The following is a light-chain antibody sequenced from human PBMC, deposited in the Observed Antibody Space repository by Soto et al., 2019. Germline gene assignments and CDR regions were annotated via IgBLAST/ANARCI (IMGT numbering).Light chain of an antibody. CDR3: GTWDSSLSAAYV. J-gene: IGLJ1*01. Sequence: QSVLTQPPSVSAAPGQKVTISCSGSSSNIGNNYVSWYQQLPGTAPKLLIYDNNKRPSGIPDRFSGSKSGPSATLGINGLQTGDEADYYCGTWDSSLSAAYVFGTGTKVTVL. CDR2: DNN. CDR1: SSNIGNNY. V-gene: IGLV1-51*01.